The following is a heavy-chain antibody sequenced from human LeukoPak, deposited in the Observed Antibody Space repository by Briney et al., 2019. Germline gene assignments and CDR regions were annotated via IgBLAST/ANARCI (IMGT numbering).Heavy chain of an antibody. V-gene: IGHV3-7*01. J-gene: IGHJ4*02. D-gene: IGHD1-26*01. CDR3: ARVLGAKPSHSDY. Sequence: GGSLRLSCAASGFTFSSYWMSWVRQAPGKGLEWVANIKQDGSEKYYVDSVKGRFPISRDNAKNSLYLQMNSLRAEDTAVYYCARVLGAKPSHSDYWGQGTLVTVSS. CDR2: IKQDGSEK. CDR1: GFTFSSYW.